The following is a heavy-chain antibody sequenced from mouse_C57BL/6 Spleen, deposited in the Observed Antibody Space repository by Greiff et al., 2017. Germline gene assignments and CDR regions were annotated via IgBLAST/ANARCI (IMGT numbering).Heavy chain of an antibody. CDR3: ARRGGSSPHWYFDV. J-gene: IGHJ1*03. D-gene: IGHD1-1*01. CDR2: INPYNGGT. CDR1: GYTFTDYY. Sequence: VQLQQSGPVLVKPGASVKMSCKASGYTFTDYYMNWVKQSHGKSLEWIGVINPYNGGTSYNQKFKGKATLTVDKSSSTAYMELNSLTSEDSAVYYCARRGGSSPHWYFDVWGTGTTVTVSS. V-gene: IGHV1-19*01.